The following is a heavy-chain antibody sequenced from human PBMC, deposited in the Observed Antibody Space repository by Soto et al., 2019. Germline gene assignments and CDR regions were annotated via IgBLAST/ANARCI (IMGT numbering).Heavy chain of an antibody. D-gene: IGHD3-22*01. Sequence: VSSVKVSCKASGYTFTSYAMHWVRQAPGQRLEWMGWINAGNGNTKYSQKFQGRVTITRDTSASTAYMELSSLRSEDTAVYYCAKRGRNYYDSSGYWNVFDIWGQGTMVTVS. CDR1: GYTFTSYA. CDR2: INAGNGNT. J-gene: IGHJ3*02. V-gene: IGHV1-3*01. CDR3: AKRGRNYYDSSGYWNVFDI.